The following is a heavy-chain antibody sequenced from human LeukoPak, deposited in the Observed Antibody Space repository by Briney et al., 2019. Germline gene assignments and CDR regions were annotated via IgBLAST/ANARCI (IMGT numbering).Heavy chain of an antibody. J-gene: IGHJ6*02. CDR3: ARDRGSGSRTAFYYYCMDV. CDR1: LDSASRERVA. D-gene: IGHD3-10*01. V-gene: IGHV6-1*01. Sequence: SRTLSLTCAISLDSASRERVAWNWITRSPSRGFEGLGRTYYRGQWYNEYALSVKSRITISPNTSKNHFYLQLNSVTPEDTAVYYCARDRGSGSRTAFYYYCMDVWGQETTVTVSS. CDR2: TYYRGQWYN.